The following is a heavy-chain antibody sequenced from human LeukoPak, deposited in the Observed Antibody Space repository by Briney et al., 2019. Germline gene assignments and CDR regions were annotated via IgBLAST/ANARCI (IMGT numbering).Heavy chain of an antibody. J-gene: IGHJ4*02. CDR1: GGSISSGPYY. D-gene: IGHD5-18*01. Sequence: PSETLSLTCTVSGGSISSGPYYWGWIRQPPGKDLEWLGTFFYSASTYYNPSLKSRVTISVDTSKNQFSLKVNSVTAADTAVYYCARVAGYSYIYANYWGQGTLVTVSS. CDR3: ARVAGYSYIYANY. CDR2: FFYSAST. V-gene: IGHV4-39*07.